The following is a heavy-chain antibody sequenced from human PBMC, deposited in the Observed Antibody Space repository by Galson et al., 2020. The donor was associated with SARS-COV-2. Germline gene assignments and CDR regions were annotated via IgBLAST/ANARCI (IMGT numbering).Heavy chain of an antibody. CDR3: ARRNTNSWRFDY. CDR1: GYTFTDYN. D-gene: IGHD6-13*01. Sequence: ASVKVSCKASGYTFTDYNIHWVRQVPGQGLEWMGWINPNSGGTNSAQKFQGRVTMTSDTSITTAYMELSRLRSDDMAVYYCARRNTNSWRFDYWGQGTLVTVS. CDR2: INPNSGGT. J-gene: IGHJ4*02. V-gene: IGHV1-2*02.